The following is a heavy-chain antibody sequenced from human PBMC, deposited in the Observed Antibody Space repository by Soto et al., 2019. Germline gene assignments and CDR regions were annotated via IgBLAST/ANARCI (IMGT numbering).Heavy chain of an antibody. CDR3: AKEARVYSSGLDY. Sequence: PGGSLRLSCAASGFTFSSYAMHWVRQAPGKGLEWVSAISDSGGNTYYADSVKGRFTISRDNSKNTLYLQMNSLRAEDTAVYYCAKEARVYSSGLDYWGQGTLVTVSS. V-gene: IGHV3-23*01. J-gene: IGHJ4*02. CDR1: GFTFSSYA. D-gene: IGHD6-19*01. CDR2: ISDSGGNT.